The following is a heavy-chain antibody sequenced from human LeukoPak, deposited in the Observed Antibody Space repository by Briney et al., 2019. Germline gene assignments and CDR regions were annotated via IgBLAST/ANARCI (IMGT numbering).Heavy chain of an antibody. CDR2: IYYSGST. D-gene: IGHD3-10*01. CDR1: GGSLSSYY. CDR3: ARDRFGVDY. V-gene: IGHV4-59*01. Sequence: SETLSLTCTVSGGSLSSYYWSWIRQPPGKGLEWIGYIYYSGSTNYNPSLRSRVTISVDTSKNQFSPKMRSVTAADTAVYYCARDRFGVDYWGQGTLVTVSS. J-gene: IGHJ4*02.